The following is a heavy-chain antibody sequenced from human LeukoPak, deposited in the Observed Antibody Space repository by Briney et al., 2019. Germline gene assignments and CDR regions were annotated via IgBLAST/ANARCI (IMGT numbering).Heavy chain of an antibody. CDR1: GGSFSGYY. V-gene: IGHV4-34*01. D-gene: IGHD3-10*01. CDR2: INHSGST. CDR3: ATLTMVRGVIVDY. J-gene: IGHJ4*02. Sequence: SETLSLTCAVYGGSFSGYYWSWVRQPPGKGLEWIGEINHSGSTNYNPSLKSRVTISVETSKNQFSLKLSSVTAADTAVYYCATLTMVRGVIVDYWGQGTLVTVSS.